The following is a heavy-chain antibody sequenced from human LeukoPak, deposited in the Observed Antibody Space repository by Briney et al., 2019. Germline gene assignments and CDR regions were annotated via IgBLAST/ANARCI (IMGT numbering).Heavy chain of an antibody. Sequence: SVKVSCKASGYTFTSYGISWVRQAPGQGLEWMGGIIPIFGTANYAQKFQGRVTITTDESTSTAYMELSSLRSEDTAVYYCAREYYYDSSGYGGAPGWYFDLWGRGTLVTVSS. CDR2: IIPIFGTA. CDR3: AREYYYDSSGYGGAPGWYFDL. V-gene: IGHV1-69*05. CDR1: GYTFTSYG. J-gene: IGHJ2*01. D-gene: IGHD3-22*01.